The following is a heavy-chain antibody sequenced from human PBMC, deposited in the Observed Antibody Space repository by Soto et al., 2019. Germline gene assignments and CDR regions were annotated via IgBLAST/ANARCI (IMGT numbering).Heavy chain of an antibody. J-gene: IGHJ5*02. Sequence: EVQLVESGGGLVQPGGSLRLSCAASGFAFSSYWMQWVRQPPGKGPVWVSRISSDGRNTTYADPVKGRFTISRDNAKNPLHLQMTSLTDDDTAVYYCIKASTVTGVGRYRWVQGTLVTVSS. V-gene: IGHV3-74*03. CDR3: IKASTVTGVGRYR. CDR2: ISSDGRNT. CDR1: GFAFSSYW. D-gene: IGHD6-19*01.